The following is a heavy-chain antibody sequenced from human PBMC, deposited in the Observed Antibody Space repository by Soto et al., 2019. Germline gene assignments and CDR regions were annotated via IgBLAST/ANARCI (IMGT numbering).Heavy chain of an antibody. D-gene: IGHD6-13*01. CDR2: IIPIFGTA. CDR3: ARGNRQPTRQQLAIDWFDP. V-gene: IGHV1-69*13. CDR1: GGTFSSYA. J-gene: IGHJ5*02. Sequence: SVKVSCKASGGTFSSYAISWVRQAPGQGLEWMGGIIPIFGTANYAQRFQGRVTITADESTSTAYMELSSLRSEDTAVYYCARGNRQPTRQQLAIDWFDPWGQGTLVTVSS.